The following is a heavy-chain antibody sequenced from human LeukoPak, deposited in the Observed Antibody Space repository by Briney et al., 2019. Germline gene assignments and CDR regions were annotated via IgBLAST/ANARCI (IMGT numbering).Heavy chain of an antibody. V-gene: IGHV4-34*01. Sequence: SETLSLTCAVSGGSFSGYYWSWIRQPPGKGLEWTGEINHSGYTTYNPSLKSRVTMSVDMSKYQFSLKLSSVTAADTAVYYCARGRNHYENTGYYYYFDYWGQGTLVTVSS. D-gene: IGHD3-22*01. CDR1: GGSFSGYY. CDR3: ARGRNHYENTGYYYYFDY. J-gene: IGHJ4*02. CDR2: INHSGYT.